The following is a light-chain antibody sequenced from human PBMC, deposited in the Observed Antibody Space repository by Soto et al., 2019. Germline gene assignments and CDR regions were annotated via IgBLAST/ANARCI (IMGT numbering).Light chain of an antibody. CDR1: SSDVSGYNY. V-gene: IGLV2-14*01. J-gene: IGLJ2*01. CDR3: SSYTSSSTSLVV. Sequence: QSVLTQPASVSGSPGQSITISCTGTSSDVSGYNYVSWYQQHPGKAPKLMIYDVSNRPSGVSNRFSGSKSGNTASLTISGLRAEDEADYYCSSYTSSSTSLVVFGGGTKVTVL. CDR2: DVS.